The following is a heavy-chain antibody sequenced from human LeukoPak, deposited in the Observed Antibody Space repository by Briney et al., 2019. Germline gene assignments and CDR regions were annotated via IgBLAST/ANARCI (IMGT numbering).Heavy chain of an antibody. D-gene: IGHD2-2*01. CDR3: ARICSSTACFIPD. CDR2: INSDASDT. Sequence: GGSLRLSCAASGFTFSRHWMHWVRQAPGKGLVWISRINSDASDTNYADFVKGRFTISRDNAKNTVYLQINSLRDEDTAVYYCARICSSTACFIPDGGRGPLVTAS. CDR1: GFTFSRHW. V-gene: IGHV3-74*01. J-gene: IGHJ4*02.